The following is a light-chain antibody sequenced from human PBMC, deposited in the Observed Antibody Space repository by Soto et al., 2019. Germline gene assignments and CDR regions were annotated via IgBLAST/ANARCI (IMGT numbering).Light chain of an antibody. CDR2: AAS. CDR3: QQAKNFPWT. J-gene: IGKJ1*01. CDR1: QGSSTS. Sequence: DIQMRQALFSVSASAGDRVTITCRASQGSSTSLAWYQQKPGKAPKLLIYAASSLQSGVPSRFSGTGSGTDFTLTISSLQPEDFATYYSQQAKNFPWTFGQGTKVEIK. V-gene: IGKV1-12*01.